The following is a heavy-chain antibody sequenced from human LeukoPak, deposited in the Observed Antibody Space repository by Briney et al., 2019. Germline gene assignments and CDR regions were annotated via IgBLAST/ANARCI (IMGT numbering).Heavy chain of an antibody. J-gene: IGHJ5*02. Sequence: GGSLRLSCAASGFTFSSFEMNWLRQAPEKGLEWVSYISSTDGTIYYADSVKGRFTMSRDNAKNSLYLQMNSLRADDTAVYYCARDLYSLDPWGQGTLVTVSS. CDR3: ARDLYSLDP. D-gene: IGHD3-16*01. CDR2: ISSTDGTI. V-gene: IGHV3-48*03. CDR1: GFTFSSFE.